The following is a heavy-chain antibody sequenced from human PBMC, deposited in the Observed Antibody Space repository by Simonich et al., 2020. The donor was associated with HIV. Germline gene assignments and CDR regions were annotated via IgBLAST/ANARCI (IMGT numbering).Heavy chain of an antibody. V-gene: IGHV4-39*01. Sequence: QLQLQESGPGLVKPSETLSLTCTVSGGSISSSNYHWGWIRQPPGKGLEWIGSIDYRGGTYHHHTLQSRVTISGGPSQNQFSLRLSSVTAADTAVYYRARVGGGSGWLHYYYYYMDVWGKGTTVTVSS. D-gene: IGHD6-19*01. CDR1: GGSISSSNYH. J-gene: IGHJ6*03. CDR3: ARVGGGSGWLHYYYYYMDV. CDR2: IDYRGGT.